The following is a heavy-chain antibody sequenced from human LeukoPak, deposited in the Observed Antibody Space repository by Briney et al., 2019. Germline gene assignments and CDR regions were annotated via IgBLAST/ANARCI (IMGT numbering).Heavy chain of an antibody. V-gene: IGHV3-48*03. CDR1: GLSFSSSG. CDR3: ARSIIVGATGAFDV. J-gene: IGHJ3*01. D-gene: IGHD1-26*01. CDR2: ITATGSTI. Sequence: GGSLRLSCAASGLSFSSSGMNWVRQAPGKGLEWVSYITATGSTIYYADSVKGRFTISRDNARSSLFLSMSSLRAEDTAVYYCARSIIVGATGAFDVWGQGTMVTVS.